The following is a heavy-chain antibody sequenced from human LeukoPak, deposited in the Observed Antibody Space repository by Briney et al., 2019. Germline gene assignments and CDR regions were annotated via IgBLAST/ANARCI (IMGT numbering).Heavy chain of an antibody. CDR1: GYGFTSYW. Sequence: PGESLKISCKGSGYGFTSYWIVWVRPMPGKGLEWMGIIYPGDSDARYSPSFQGQVTISADKSISTAYLQWSSLKTSDTAMYYCARRIGRCSSTSCYAYFDYWGQGTLVTVSS. CDR3: ARRIGRCSSTSCYAYFDY. D-gene: IGHD2-2*01. CDR2: IYPGDSDA. J-gene: IGHJ4*02. V-gene: IGHV5-51*01.